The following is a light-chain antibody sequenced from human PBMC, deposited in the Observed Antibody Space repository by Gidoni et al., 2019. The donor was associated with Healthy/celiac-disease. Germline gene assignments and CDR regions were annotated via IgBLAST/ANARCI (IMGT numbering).Light chain of an antibody. V-gene: IGKV3-20*01. J-gene: IGKJ2*02. CDR3: QQYGSSPRT. Sequence: IVLTQSPGTLSLSPGESATHSCRASQSVSSSYLAWYQQKPGQAPRLLIYGASSRATGIPDRFSGSGSGTDFTLTISRLEPEDFAVYYWQQYGSSPRTFGQGTKLEIK. CDR1: QSVSSSY. CDR2: GAS.